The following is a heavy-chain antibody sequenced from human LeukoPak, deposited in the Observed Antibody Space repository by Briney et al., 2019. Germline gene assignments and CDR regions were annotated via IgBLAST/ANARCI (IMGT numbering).Heavy chain of an antibody. CDR2: IIPIFGTA. Sequence: SVKVSCKASGYTFTSYAMHWVRQAPGQGLEWMGGIIPIFGTANYAQKFQGRVTITTDESTSTAYMELSSLRSEDTAVYYCANSARDDSSGYYAYYFDYWGQGTLVTVSS. V-gene: IGHV1-69*05. J-gene: IGHJ4*02. D-gene: IGHD3-22*01. CDR1: GYTFTSYA. CDR3: ANSARDDSSGYYAYYFDY.